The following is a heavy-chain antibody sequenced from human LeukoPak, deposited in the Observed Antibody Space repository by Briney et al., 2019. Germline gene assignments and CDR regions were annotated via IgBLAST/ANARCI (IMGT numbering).Heavy chain of an antibody. D-gene: IGHD7-27*01. CDR3: ARDVRGRTPLKLGMKWFDP. Sequence: GGSLRLSCAASGFTFSDYYMSWIRQVPGKGLEWLTYISDSGDTRKYADSVTGRFTISRDNAKNSVFLQMNSLRADDSGVYYCARDVRGRTPLKLGMKWFDPWGQGTRVTVSS. V-gene: IGHV3-11*01. CDR1: GFTFSDYY. CDR2: ISDSGDTR. J-gene: IGHJ5*02.